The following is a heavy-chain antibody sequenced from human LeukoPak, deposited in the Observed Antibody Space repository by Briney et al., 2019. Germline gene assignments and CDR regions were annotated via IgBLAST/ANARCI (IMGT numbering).Heavy chain of an antibody. CDR2: IYPGDSDT. V-gene: IGHV5-51*01. J-gene: IGHJ4*02. CDR3: ARRTYYYDSSGYYYYYFDY. Sequence: GESLKISCKGSGYSFTSYWIGWVRQMPGKGLEWMGIIYPGDSDTRYSPSFQGQVTISADKSISTAYLQWSSQKASDTAMYYCARRTYYYDSSGYYYYYFDYWGQGTLVTVSS. D-gene: IGHD3-22*01. CDR1: GYSFTSYW.